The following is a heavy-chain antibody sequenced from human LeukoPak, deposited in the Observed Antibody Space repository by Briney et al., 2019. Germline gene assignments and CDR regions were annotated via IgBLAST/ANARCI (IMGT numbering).Heavy chain of an antibody. CDR3: ARGAHYYGSGSYDLYYYYGMDV. CDR1: GGSFSGYY. J-gene: IGHJ6*02. Sequence: PSETLSLTCAVYGGSFSGYYWSWIRQPPGKGLEWIGEINHSGSSNYNPSLKSRVTISVDTSKNQFSLKLSSVTAADTAVYYCARGAHYYGSGSYDLYYYYGMDVWGQGTTVTVSS. V-gene: IGHV4-34*01. CDR2: INHSGSS. D-gene: IGHD3-10*01.